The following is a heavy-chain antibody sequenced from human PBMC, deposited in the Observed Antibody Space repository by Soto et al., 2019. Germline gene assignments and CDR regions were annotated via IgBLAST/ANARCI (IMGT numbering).Heavy chain of an antibody. J-gene: IGHJ4*02. CDR2: IKSRIDGGTT. CDR1: GFTCRDAW. V-gene: IGHV3-15*01. CDR3: TTADKYFTRDY. Sequence: EVQLVESGGGLIKPGESLRLSCAASGFTCRDAWMSWVRQAPGKGLEWIGHIKSRIDGGTTDYAAHVKGRFTISRDDSKRTLYLQMNSLNTDDTAVYYCTTADKYFTRDYWGQGSLVLVAS.